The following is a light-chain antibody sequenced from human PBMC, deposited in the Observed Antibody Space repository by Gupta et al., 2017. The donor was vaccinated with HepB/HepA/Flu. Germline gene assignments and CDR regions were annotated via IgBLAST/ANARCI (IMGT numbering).Light chain of an antibody. J-gene: IGLJ3*02. CDR1: NSNIGDND. Sequence: QAVLSQPPSASGTPGQRVTISCSGSNSNIGDNDVNWYQHLPGTAPRLLIYNIQQRPSGVPDRFSGSKSGTSASLAISGHQSEDEAECYCSAWDDSLKGLVLGGGTKLTVL. CDR3: SAWDDSLKGLV. V-gene: IGLV1-44*01. CDR2: NIQ.